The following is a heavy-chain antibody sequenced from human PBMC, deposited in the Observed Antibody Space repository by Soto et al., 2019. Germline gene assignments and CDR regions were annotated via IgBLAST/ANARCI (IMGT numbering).Heavy chain of an antibody. J-gene: IGHJ4*02. CDR3: ARGGGWLQTYYFDY. D-gene: IGHD5-12*01. V-gene: IGHV4-34*01. Sequence: SETLPLTCAVYGGSFSGYYWSWIRQPPGKGLEWIGEINHSGSTNYNPSLKSRVTISVDTSKNQFSLKLSSVTAADTAVYYCARGGGWLQTYYFDYWGQGTLVTVSS. CDR2: INHSGST. CDR1: GGSFSGYY.